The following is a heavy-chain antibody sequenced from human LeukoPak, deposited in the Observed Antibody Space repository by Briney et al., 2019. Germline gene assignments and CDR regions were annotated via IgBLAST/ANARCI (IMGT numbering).Heavy chain of an antibody. CDR1: GYTFTNYL. CDR2: INPNSRGT. J-gene: IGHJ3*01. CDR3: ARDEVNGVNDAFDL. D-gene: IGHD4-17*01. V-gene: IGHV1-46*01. Sequence: ASVTVSCKASGYTFTNYLIHWVRQAPGQGLEWMGNINPNSRGTNYPQKLQGRVTVTRDTSTSTVYMELSSLRSEDTAVYYCARDEVNGVNDAFDLWGQGTKVTVSS.